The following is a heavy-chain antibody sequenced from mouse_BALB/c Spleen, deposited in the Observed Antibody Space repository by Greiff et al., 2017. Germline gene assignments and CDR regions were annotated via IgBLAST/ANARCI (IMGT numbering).Heavy chain of an antibody. V-gene: IGHV2-9*02. D-gene: IGHD1-1*01. CDR2: IWAGGST. Sequence: VKLMESGPGLVAPSQSLSITCTVSGFSLTSYGVHWVRQPPGKGLEWLGVIWAGGSTNYNSALMSRLSISKDNSKSQVFLKMNSLQTDDTAMYYCARDRNIYYYGSSSHYYAMDYWGQGTSVTVSS. CDR1: GFSLTSYG. CDR3: ARDRNIYYYGSSSHYYAMDY. J-gene: IGHJ4*01.